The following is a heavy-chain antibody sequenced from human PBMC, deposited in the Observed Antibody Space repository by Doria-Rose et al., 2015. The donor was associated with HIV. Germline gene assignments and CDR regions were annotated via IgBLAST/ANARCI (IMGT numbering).Heavy chain of an antibody. CDR2: IYSSGST. J-gene: IGHJ6*03. V-gene: IGHV4-4*09. D-gene: IGHD3-10*01. Sequence: TCTVSGGSISSYYWNWIRQPPGKGLERIGYIYSSGSTHYNSSLKSRVTISIDTSKNQFSLKLSSVTAADTAVYYCARFRPSRGIYYSLDVWGKGTTVTVSS. CDR3: ARFRPSRGIYYSLDV. CDR1: GGSISSYY.